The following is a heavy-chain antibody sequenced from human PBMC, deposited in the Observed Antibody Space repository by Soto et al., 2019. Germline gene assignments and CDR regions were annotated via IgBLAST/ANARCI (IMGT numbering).Heavy chain of an antibody. D-gene: IGHD3-10*01. CDR3: AKDIWGNITMVRGVTHDAFDI. Sequence: PGGSLRLSCAASGFTFSSYAMSWVRQAPGKVLEWVSAISGSGGSTYYADSVKGRFTISRDNSKNTLYLQMNSLRAEDTAVYYCAKDIWGNITMVRGVTHDAFDIWGQGTMVTVSS. CDR2: ISGSGGST. CDR1: GFTFSSYA. V-gene: IGHV3-23*01. J-gene: IGHJ3*02.